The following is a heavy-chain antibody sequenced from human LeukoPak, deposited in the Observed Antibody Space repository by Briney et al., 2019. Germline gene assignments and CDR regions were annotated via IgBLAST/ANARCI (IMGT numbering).Heavy chain of an antibody. V-gene: IGHV1-69*13. CDR3: AFRLSNWFDP. CDR1: GYTFTSYD. CDR2: IIPIFGTA. Sequence: SVKVSCKASGYTFTSYDINWVRQAPGQGLEWMGGIIPIFGTANYAQKFQGRVAITADESTSTAYMELSSLRSEDTAVYYCAFRLSNWFDPWGQGTLVTVSS. D-gene: IGHD6-25*01. J-gene: IGHJ5*02.